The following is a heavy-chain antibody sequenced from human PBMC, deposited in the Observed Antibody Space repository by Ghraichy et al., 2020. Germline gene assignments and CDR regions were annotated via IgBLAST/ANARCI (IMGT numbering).Heavy chain of an antibody. D-gene: IGHD6-13*01. Sequence: GGSLRLSCVASGFSLSNYAMTWVRQAPEKGLEWVSAFTGGGGTTYYADSVKGRFTISRDNSKNTLFLQMSSLRAEDTAVYYCVKGMSSSSWVFLEYWGQGTLVTVSS. CDR1: GFSLSNYA. CDR3: VKGMSSSSWVFLEY. J-gene: IGHJ4*02. CDR2: FTGGGGTT. V-gene: IGHV3-23*01.